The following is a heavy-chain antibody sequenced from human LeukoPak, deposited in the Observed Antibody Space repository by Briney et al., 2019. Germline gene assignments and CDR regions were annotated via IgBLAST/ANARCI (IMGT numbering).Heavy chain of an antibody. CDR3: ARESWGIALAPFDP. CDR1: SGSMSTYY. Sequence: PSETLSLTCTVSSGSMSTYYWSWIRQPAGKGLKWIGHVYSSGSTNYNPSLKSRLTMSVDTSKNQFSLKLTSVTAADTAVYYCARESWGIALAPFDPWGQGTLVTVSS. CDR2: VYSSGST. J-gene: IGHJ5*02. V-gene: IGHV4-4*07. D-gene: IGHD6-19*01.